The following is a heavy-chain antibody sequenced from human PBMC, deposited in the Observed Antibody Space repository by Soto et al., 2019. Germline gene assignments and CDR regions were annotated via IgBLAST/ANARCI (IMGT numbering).Heavy chain of an antibody. CDR1: GYTFTNYG. Sequence: ASVKVSCKPSGYTFTNYGIAWVRQAPGQGLEWMGWISAYNGNTNYVQKFQGRVTMTTDTSTSTAYMELRSLRSDETGVYYCARFCSSSSCYYNFTPYFEYWGQGTLVTVSS. CDR2: ISAYNGNT. J-gene: IGHJ4*02. V-gene: IGHV1-18*01. CDR3: ARFCSSSSCYYNFTPYFEY. D-gene: IGHD2-2*01.